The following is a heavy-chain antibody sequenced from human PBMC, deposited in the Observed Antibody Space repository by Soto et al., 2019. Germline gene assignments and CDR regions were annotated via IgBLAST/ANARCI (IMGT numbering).Heavy chain of an antibody. J-gene: IGHJ4*02. D-gene: IGHD4-17*01. CDR3: ARGRDYGANFDY. CDR2: MKQDGSEI. Sequence: EVKLVESGGALVQPGGSLRLSCVDSGFAFSTSWMNWVRQAPGKGLEWVANMKQDGSEIYYVDSVKGRFTISRDNTRNSLYLQMNSLRDEDTAVYHCARGRDYGANFDYWGQGTLVTVSS. V-gene: IGHV3-7*01. CDR1: GFAFSTSW.